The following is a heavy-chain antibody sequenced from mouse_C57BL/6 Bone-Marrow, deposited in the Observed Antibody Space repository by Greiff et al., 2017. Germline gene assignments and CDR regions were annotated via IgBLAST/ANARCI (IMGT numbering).Heavy chain of an antibody. CDR3: AYSKSCFDY. Sequence: VQLQESGAELVKPGASVKLSCKASGYTFTSYWMHWVKQRPGQGLEWIGMIHPNSGSTNYNEKFKSKATLTVDKSSSTAYMQLSSLTSEDSAVYYCAYSKSCFDYWGQGTTLTVSS. V-gene: IGHV1-64*01. J-gene: IGHJ2*01. CDR2: IHPNSGST. CDR1: GYTFTSYW. D-gene: IGHD2-5*01.